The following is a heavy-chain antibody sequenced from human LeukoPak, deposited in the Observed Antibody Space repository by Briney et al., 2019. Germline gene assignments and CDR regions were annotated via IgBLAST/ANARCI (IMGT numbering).Heavy chain of an antibody. CDR3: ARDITSWPFDY. CDR2: ISSSSSYI. D-gene: IGHD2-2*01. J-gene: IGHJ4*02. Sequence: PGGSLRLSCAAFGFTFGSYSMNWVRQAPGKGLEWVSSISSSSSYIYYADSVKGRFTISRDNAKNSLYLQMNSLRAEDTAVYYCARDITSWPFDYWGQGTLVTVSS. CDR1: GFTFGSYS. V-gene: IGHV3-21*01.